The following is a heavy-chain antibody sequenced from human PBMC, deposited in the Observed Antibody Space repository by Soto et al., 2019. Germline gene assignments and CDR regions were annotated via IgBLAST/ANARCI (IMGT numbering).Heavy chain of an antibody. Sequence: SETLSLTCAVYGGSFSGYYWSWIRQPPGKGLERIGEINHSGSTNYNPSLKSRVTISVDTSKNQFSLKLSSVTAADTAVYYCARVLNDYIWGWNAFDIWGQGTMVTVSS. CDR2: INHSGST. CDR1: GGSFSGYY. CDR3: ARVLNDYIWGWNAFDI. J-gene: IGHJ3*02. V-gene: IGHV4-34*01. D-gene: IGHD3-16*01.